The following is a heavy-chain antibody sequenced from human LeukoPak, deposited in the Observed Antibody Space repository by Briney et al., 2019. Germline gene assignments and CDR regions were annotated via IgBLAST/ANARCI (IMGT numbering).Heavy chain of an antibody. V-gene: IGHV3-9*01. D-gene: IGHD1-26*01. CDR2: ISWNSGSI. J-gene: IGHJ6*02. CDR3: AKDQSSGSYKDYYGMDV. Sequence: PGRSLRLSCAAYGFTFDDYAMHWVRQAPRKGLEWVSGISWNSGSIGYADSVKGRFTISRDNAKNSLYLQMNSLRAEDTALYYCAKDQSSGSYKDYYGMDVWGQGTTVTVSS. CDR1: GFTFDDYA.